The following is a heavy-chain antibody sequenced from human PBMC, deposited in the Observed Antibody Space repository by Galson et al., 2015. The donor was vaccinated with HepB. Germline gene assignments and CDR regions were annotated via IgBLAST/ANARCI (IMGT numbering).Heavy chain of an antibody. D-gene: IGHD3-10*01. V-gene: IGHV1-2*06. CDR3: ARANYYGSNDYYYGMDV. CDR2: INPNSGGT. J-gene: IGHJ6*02. CDR1: GYTFTSYD. Sequence: SVKVSCKASGYTFTSYDINWVRQATGQGPEWMGRINPNSGGTNYAQKFQGRVTMTRDTSISTAYMELSSLRSEDTAVYYCARANYYGSNDYYYGMDVWGQGTTVTVSS.